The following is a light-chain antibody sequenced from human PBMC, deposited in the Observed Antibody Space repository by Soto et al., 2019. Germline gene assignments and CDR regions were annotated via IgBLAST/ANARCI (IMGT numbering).Light chain of an antibody. CDR2: EAT. J-gene: IGLJ3*02. V-gene: IGLV2-14*01. Sequence: QSALTQPASVSGSPGQSITISCTGTSSDVGGYDFVSWYQQHPGKAPKVMIYEATNRPSGVSHRFSGSKSGNTASLTISGLQAEDEADYHCSSFTSSHTWVFGGGTQLTVL. CDR3: SSFTSSHTWV. CDR1: SSDVGGYDF.